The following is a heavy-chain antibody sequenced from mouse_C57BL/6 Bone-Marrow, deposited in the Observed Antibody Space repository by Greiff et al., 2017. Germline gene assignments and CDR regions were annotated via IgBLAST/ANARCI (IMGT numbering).Heavy chain of an antibody. J-gene: IGHJ4*01. Sequence: EVQLQQSGAELVRPGASVKLSCTASGFNIKDDYMHWVKQRPEQGLEWIGWIDPENGDTEYASKFQGKATITADTSSNTAYLQLSSLTSEDTAVYYCTKGDYGSSYGDYAMDYWGQGTSVTVSS. CDR3: TKGDYGSSYGDYAMDY. CDR2: IDPENGDT. V-gene: IGHV14-4*01. CDR1: GFNIKDDY. D-gene: IGHD1-1*01.